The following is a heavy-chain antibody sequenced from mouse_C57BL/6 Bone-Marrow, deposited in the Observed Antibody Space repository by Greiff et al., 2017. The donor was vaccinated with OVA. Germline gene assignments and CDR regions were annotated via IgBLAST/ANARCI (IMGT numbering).Heavy chain of an antibody. Sequence: QVQLQQPGAELVKPGASVKLSCKASGYTFTSYWMHWVKQRPGQGLEWIGMIHPNSGSTNYNEKFKSKATLTVDKSSSTAYMQLSSLTSEDSAVYYCARSGVYYGNFYYAMDYWGQGTSVTVSS. J-gene: IGHJ4*01. CDR1: GYTFTSYW. D-gene: IGHD2-1*01. CDR2: IHPNSGST. V-gene: IGHV1-64*01. CDR3: ARSGVYYGNFYYAMDY.